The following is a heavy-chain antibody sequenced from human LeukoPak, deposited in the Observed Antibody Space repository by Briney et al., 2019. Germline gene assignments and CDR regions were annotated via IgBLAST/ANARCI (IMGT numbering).Heavy chain of an antibody. Sequence: PGRSLRLSCAASGFTFSSYGMHWVRQAPGKGLEWVAVISYDGSNKYYADSVKGRFTISRDNSKNTLYLQMNSLETEDTAMYYCTPLGDGHNSPAIENWGQGTLVTVSS. CDR1: GFTFSSYG. J-gene: IGHJ4*02. V-gene: IGHV3-30*03. CDR2: ISYDGSNK. CDR3: TPLGDGHNSPAIEN. D-gene: IGHD5-24*01.